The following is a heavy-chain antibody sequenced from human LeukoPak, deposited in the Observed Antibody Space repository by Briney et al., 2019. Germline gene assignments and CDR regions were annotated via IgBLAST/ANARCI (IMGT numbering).Heavy chain of an antibody. V-gene: IGHV4-34*01. D-gene: IGHD6-19*01. CDR3: ARGQGSGWYVDY. Sequence: SETLSLTCAVYGGSFSGYYWSWVRHPPGKGLEWIGEINHSGSTNYNPSLKSRVTISVDTSKNQFSLKLSSVTAADTAVYYCARGQGSGWYVDYWGQGTLVTVSS. CDR2: INHSGST. J-gene: IGHJ4*02. CDR1: GGSFSGYY.